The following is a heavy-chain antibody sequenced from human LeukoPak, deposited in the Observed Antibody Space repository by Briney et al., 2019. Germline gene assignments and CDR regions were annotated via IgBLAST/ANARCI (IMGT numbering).Heavy chain of an antibody. D-gene: IGHD1-26*01. CDR3: ARGDVKLVEDAFDI. Sequence: PGGSLRLSCAASGFTVSSNYMSWVRQAPGKGLEWVSVIYSGGSTYYADSVKGRFTISRDNSKNTLYLQMNSLRAEDTAVYYCARGDVKLVEDAFDIWGQGTMVTVSS. CDR1: GFTVSSNY. J-gene: IGHJ3*02. CDR2: IYSGGST. V-gene: IGHV3-53*01.